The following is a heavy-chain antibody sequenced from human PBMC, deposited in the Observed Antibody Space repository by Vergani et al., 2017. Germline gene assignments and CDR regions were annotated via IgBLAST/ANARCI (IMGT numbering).Heavy chain of an antibody. CDR3: ARGGSSGWSVSIWFDP. Sequence: QLQLQESGPGLVKPSETLSLTCTVSGGSISSSSYYWGWIRQPPGKGLEWIGSIYYSGSTYYNPSHKSRVTLSVATSKNQFSLQLSSVTAADTAVYYCARGGSSGWSVSIWFDPWGQGTLVTVSS. V-gene: IGHV4-39*07. J-gene: IGHJ5*02. CDR1: GGSISSSSYY. CDR2: IYYSGST. D-gene: IGHD6-19*01.